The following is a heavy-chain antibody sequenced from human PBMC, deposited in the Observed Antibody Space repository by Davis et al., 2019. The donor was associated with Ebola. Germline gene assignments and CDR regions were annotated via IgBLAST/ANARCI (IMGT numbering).Heavy chain of an antibody. Sequence: GSLRPSCTVSGGSISSYYWSWIRQPPGKGLEWTGYIYYSGSTNYNPSLKSRVTISVDTSKNQFSLKLSSVTAADTAVYYCARGGTYYYDSSGYYIGNVFDIWGQGTMVTVSS. CDR3: ARGGTYYYDSSGYYIGNVFDI. CDR1: GGSISSYY. J-gene: IGHJ3*02. CDR2: IYYSGST. D-gene: IGHD3-22*01. V-gene: IGHV4-59*01.